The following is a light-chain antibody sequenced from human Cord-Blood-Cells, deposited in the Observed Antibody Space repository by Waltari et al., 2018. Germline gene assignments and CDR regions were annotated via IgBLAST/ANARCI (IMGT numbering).Light chain of an antibody. V-gene: IGKV2-40*01. CDR3: MQRIEFPFT. CDR1: QSLLASDDGNTY. CDR2: TLS. Sequence: EIVMTQTPLSLPVTPGAPASISCSPSQSLLASDDGNTYLDWYLQKPGQSPQLLVSTLSYRASGVRGRFRGSGSGTDFTLKISRVEAEDVGVYYCMQRIEFPFTFGPGTKVDIK. J-gene: IGKJ3*01.